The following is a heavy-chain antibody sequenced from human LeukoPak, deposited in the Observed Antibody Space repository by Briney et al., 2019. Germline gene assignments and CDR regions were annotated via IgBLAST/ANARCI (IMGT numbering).Heavy chain of an antibody. CDR2: ISSGGVDT. D-gene: IGHD3-10*01. Sequence: GGSLRLSCAVSGFPFSRNSMSWVRKAPGKGLEWISAISSGGVDTFYADSVKGRFTISRDNSKNTLYLQMNSLRAEDTAVYYCARKGNAFDFWGQGTMVTVSS. CDR3: ARKGNAFDF. J-gene: IGHJ3*01. V-gene: IGHV3-23*01. CDR1: GFPFSRNS.